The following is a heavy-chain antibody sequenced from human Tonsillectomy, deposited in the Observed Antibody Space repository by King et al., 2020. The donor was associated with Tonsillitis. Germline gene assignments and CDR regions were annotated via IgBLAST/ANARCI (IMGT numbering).Heavy chain of an antibody. CDR3: TGTNRAFDI. D-gene: IGHD1-14*01. CDR2: IKRKTDGGTT. J-gene: IGHJ3*02. CDR1: GFTFSNAW. V-gene: IGHV3-15*01. Sequence: VQLVESGGGLVKPGGSLRLSCAASGFTFSNAWMNWVRQALGKGLEWVGRIKRKTDGGTTDYAAPVKGRFTISRDDSKNTLYLQMNSLKTEDTAVYYCTGTNRAFDIWGQGTMVTVSS.